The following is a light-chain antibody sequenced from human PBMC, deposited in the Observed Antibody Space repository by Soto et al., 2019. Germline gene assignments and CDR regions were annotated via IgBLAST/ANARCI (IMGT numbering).Light chain of an antibody. Sequence: QSALTQPASVSGSPGQSITISCSGTSSDVGGYKYVSWYQQHPGKAPKLMIYEVSNRPSGVSDRFSGSKSGNTASLTISGLQAEDEADYYCCSYTSSTTDVFGTGTKVTVL. J-gene: IGLJ1*01. CDR3: CSYTSSTTDV. CDR1: SSDVGGYKY. V-gene: IGLV2-14*01. CDR2: EVS.